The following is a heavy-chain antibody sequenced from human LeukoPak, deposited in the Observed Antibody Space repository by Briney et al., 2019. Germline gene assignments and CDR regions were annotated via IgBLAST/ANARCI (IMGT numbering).Heavy chain of an antibody. D-gene: IGHD3-22*01. Sequence: PGGSLRLSCAASGFTFSSYAMSWVRQAPGKWLEWVSAISGSGGSTYYADSVKGRFTISRDNSKNTLYLQMNSLRAEDTAVYYCAKDYDSSGYYDYWGQGTLVTASS. CDR2: ISGSGGST. CDR3: AKDYDSSGYYDY. J-gene: IGHJ4*02. V-gene: IGHV3-23*01. CDR1: GFTFSSYA.